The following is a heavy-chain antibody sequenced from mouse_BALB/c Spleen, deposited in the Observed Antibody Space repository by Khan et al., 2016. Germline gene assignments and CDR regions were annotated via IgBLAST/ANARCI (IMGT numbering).Heavy chain of an antibody. CDR3: ARSLYDYDADY. Sequence: QVQLQQPGAELVKPGASVKLSCKASGYTFTSYWMHWVKQRPGQGLEWIGEINPSNGRTNYNEKFKSKATLTVDKSSSTAYMQLNSLTSEDSAVYYCARSLYDYDADYWGQGTTLTVSS. V-gene: IGHV1S81*02. CDR1: GYTFTSYW. CDR2: INPSNGRT. D-gene: IGHD2-4*01. J-gene: IGHJ2*01.